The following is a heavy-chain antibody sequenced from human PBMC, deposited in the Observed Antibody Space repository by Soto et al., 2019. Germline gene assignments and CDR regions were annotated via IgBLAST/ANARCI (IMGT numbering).Heavy chain of an antibody. CDR2: IYHSGST. CDR3: ARAAVVVPAAMNPYYYYMDV. D-gene: IGHD2-2*01. Sequence: SETLSLTCAVSSGSISSSNWWSWVRQPPGKGLEWIGEIYHSGSTNYNPSLKSRVTISVDKSKNQFSLKLSSVTAADTAVYYCARAAVVVPAAMNPYYYYMDVWGKGTTVTVSS. CDR1: SGSISSSNW. V-gene: IGHV4-4*02. J-gene: IGHJ6*03.